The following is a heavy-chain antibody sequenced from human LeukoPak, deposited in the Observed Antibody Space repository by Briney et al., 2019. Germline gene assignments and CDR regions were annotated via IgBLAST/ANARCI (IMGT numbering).Heavy chain of an antibody. V-gene: IGHV1-8*01. J-gene: IGHJ5*02. CDR3: ARMSYYDRRGDNWFDP. D-gene: IGHD3-22*01. CDR1: GYTFTSYD. CDR2: MNPNSGNT. Sequence: ASVKVSCKASGYTFTSYDINWVRQATGHGLEWMGWMNPNSGNTGYAQKFQGRVTMTRDTSISTAYMELSSLRSEDTAVYYCARMSYYDRRGDNWFDPWGQGTLVIVSS.